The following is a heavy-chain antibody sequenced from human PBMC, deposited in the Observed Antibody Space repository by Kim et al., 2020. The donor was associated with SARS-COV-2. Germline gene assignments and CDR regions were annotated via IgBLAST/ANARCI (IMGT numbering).Heavy chain of an antibody. J-gene: IGHJ6*03. CDR3: ARVVPAAASYYYYMDV. D-gene: IGHD2-2*01. V-gene: IGHV4-34*13. Sequence: SLKRPVTISVDTSKNQFSLKLSSVTAADTAVYYCARVVPAAASYYYYMDVWGKGTTVTVSS.